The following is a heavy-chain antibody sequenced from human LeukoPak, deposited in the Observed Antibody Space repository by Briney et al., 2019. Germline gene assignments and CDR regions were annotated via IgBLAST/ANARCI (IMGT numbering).Heavy chain of an antibody. J-gene: IGHJ6*02. CDR1: GYSFTTYW. Sequence: GESLKISFKGSGYSFTTYWIGWVRQMPGKGLEWMGKIDPSDSYTNYSPSFQGHVTISADKSISTVYLQWSSLKASDTAMYYCARHVGIVSPRDVWGQGTTVTVSS. V-gene: IGHV5-10-1*01. CDR2: IDPSDSYT. D-gene: IGHD2/OR15-2a*01. CDR3: ARHVGIVSPRDV.